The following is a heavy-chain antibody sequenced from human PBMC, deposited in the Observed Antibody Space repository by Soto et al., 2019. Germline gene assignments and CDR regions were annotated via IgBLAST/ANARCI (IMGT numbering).Heavy chain of an antibody. Sequence: GGSLRISCAASGFTFSSYDMHWVRQAPGKGLEWVAVISYDGSNKYYADSVKGRFTISRDNSKNTLYLQMNSLRAEDTAVYYCAEDQDYCISTSCLQTLDYWGQGT. CDR3: AEDQDYCISTSCLQTLDY. CDR1: GFTFSSYD. CDR2: ISYDGSNK. V-gene: IGHV3-30*18. D-gene: IGHD2-2*01. J-gene: IGHJ4*02.